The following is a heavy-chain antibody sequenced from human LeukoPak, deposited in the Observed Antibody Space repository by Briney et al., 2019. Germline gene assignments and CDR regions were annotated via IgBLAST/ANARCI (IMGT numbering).Heavy chain of an antibody. V-gene: IGHV1-46*01. D-gene: IGHD3-10*01. J-gene: IGHJ4*02. CDR3: ARFSGSGSYYVEGPDY. Sequence: GASVKVSCKASGYTFTSYYMHWVRQAPGQGLEWMVIINPSGGSTSYAQKFQGRVTMTRDTSTSTVYMELSSLRSEDTAVYYCARFSGSGSYYVEGPDYWGQGTLVTVSS. CDR2: INPSGGST. CDR1: GYTFTSYY.